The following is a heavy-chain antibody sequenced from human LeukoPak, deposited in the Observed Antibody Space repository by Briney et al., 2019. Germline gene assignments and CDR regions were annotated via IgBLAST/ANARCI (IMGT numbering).Heavy chain of an antibody. J-gene: IGHJ5*02. CDR3: ARQGSSMSVNWFDP. CDR2: INHSGST. V-gene: IGHV4-34*01. CDR1: GGSFSGYY. Sequence: SETLSLTCAVYGGSFSGYYWSWIRRPPGKGLEWIGEINHSGSTNYNPSLKSRVTISVDTSKNQFSLKLSSVTAADTAVYYCARQGSSMSVNWFDPWGQGAPVTVSS. D-gene: IGHD6-13*01.